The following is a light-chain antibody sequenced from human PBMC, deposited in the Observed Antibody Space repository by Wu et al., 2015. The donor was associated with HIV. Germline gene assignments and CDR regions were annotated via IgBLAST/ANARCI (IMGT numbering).Light chain of an antibody. Sequence: EIVLTQSPATLSLSPGERATLSCRASQSISSDLAWYQQKPGQAPRLLIYETSIRATGIPARFSGSGSGTDFTLTISSQEPEDFAVYYCQQRTNSYTFGQGTKLEMK. CDR2: ETS. CDR3: QQRTNSYT. J-gene: IGKJ2*01. CDR1: QSISSD. V-gene: IGKV3-11*01.